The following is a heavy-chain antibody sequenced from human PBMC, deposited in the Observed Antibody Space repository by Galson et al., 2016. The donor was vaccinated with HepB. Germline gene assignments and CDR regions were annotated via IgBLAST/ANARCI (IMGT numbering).Heavy chain of an antibody. CDR3: AKYPNLEWLSTFHY. Sequence: QAPGKGLEWVSSLSGSGGDTYYADSVKGRFTISRDNSKDMLYLQMNSLRAEDTAVYYCAKYPNLEWLSTFHYWGQGTLVTVSS. J-gene: IGHJ4*02. V-gene: IGHV3-23*01. CDR2: LSGSGGDT. D-gene: IGHD3-3*01.